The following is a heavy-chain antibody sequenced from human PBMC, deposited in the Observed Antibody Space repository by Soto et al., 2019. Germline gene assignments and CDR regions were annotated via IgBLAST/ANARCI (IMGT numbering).Heavy chain of an antibody. CDR1: GFSLNTGGLG. V-gene: IGHV2-5*02. CDR3: VHSRCGGDCLQSYSSHYYYGMDV. CDR2: IYWDNDK. Sequence: QITLKESGPTLVKPTQTLTLTCTFSGFSLNTGGLGVGWIRQPPGKALEWLALIYWDNDKRYSPSFMSRLTITKDTSKNQVVLTMTNMDPVDAATYYCVHSRCGGDCLQSYSSHYYYGMDVWGQGTTVTVSS. D-gene: IGHD2-21*02. J-gene: IGHJ6*02.